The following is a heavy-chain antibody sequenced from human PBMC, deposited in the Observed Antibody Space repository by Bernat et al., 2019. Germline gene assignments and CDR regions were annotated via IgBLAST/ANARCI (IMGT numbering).Heavy chain of an antibody. CDR2: INPCGGST. Sequence: QVQLVQSGAEVKKPGASVKVSCKASGYTFTSYYMHWVRQAPGQGLEWMGIINPCGGSTSYAQKFQGRVTMTRDTSTSTVYMELSSLRSEDTAVYYCARYAQVGATSSDDGMDVWGQGTTVTISS. V-gene: IGHV1-46*01. D-gene: IGHD1-26*01. CDR1: GYTFTSYY. J-gene: IGHJ6*02. CDR3: ARYAQVGATSSDDGMDV.